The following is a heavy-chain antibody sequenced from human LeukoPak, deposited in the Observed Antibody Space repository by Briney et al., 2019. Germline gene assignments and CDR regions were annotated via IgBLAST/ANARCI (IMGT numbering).Heavy chain of an antibody. V-gene: IGHV3-30-3*01. J-gene: IGHJ4*02. CDR1: GFTFSSYA. CDR2: ISYDGSNK. D-gene: IGHD3-3*02. CDR3: AGADHFSKAFDY. Sequence: GRSLRLSCAASGFTFSSYAMHWVRQAPGKGLEWVAVISYDGSNKYYADSVKGRFTISRDNSKNTLYLQMNSLRAEDTAVYYCAGADHFSKAFDYWGQGTLVTVSS.